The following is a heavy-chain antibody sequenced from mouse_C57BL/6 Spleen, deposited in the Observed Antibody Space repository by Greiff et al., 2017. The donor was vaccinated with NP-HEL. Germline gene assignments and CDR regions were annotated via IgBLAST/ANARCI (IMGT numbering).Heavy chain of an antibody. D-gene: IGHD2-1*01. CDR2: INPNNGGT. Sequence: VHVKQSGPELVKPGASVKMSCKASGYTFTDYNMHWVKQSHGKSLEWIGYINPNNGGTSYNQKFKGKATLTVNKSSSTAYMELRSLTSEDSAVYYCARGGNYDAMDYWGQGTSVTVSS. V-gene: IGHV1-22*01. J-gene: IGHJ4*01. CDR3: ARGGNYDAMDY. CDR1: GYTFTDYN.